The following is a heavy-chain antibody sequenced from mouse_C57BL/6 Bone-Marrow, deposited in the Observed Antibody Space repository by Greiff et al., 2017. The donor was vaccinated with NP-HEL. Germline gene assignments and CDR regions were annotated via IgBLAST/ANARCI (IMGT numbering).Heavy chain of an antibody. CDR3: ARRKWCYYGYGDWYFDV. D-gene: IGHD2-2*01. Sequence: SGPELVKPGDSVKISCKASGYSFTGYFMNWVMQSHGKSLEWIGRINPYNGDTFYNQKFKGKATLTVDKSSSTAHMELRSLTSEDSAVYYCARRKWCYYGYGDWYFDVWGTGTTVTVSS. CDR2: INPYNGDT. CDR1: GYSFTGYF. J-gene: IGHJ1*03. V-gene: IGHV1-20*01.